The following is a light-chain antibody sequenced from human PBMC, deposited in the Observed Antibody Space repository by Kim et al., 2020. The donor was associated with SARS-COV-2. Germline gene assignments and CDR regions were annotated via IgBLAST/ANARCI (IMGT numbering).Light chain of an antibody. CDR1: QSVSMSY. CDR2: SAY. Sequence: EIVLTQSPGTLSLSPGERATLSCRASQSVSMSYLAWYQKKPGQALMLLTYSAYSRATGIPDRISGSGYGTDFTITISRLEAEDFAVYYCQSYGTFGQGTKVEIK. J-gene: IGKJ1*01. CDR3: QSYGT. V-gene: IGKV3-20*01.